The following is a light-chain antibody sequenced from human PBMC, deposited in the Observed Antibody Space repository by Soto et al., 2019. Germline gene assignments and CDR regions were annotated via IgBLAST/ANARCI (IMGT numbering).Light chain of an antibody. CDR3: QNCSGSLPWT. CDR2: GAS. J-gene: IGKJ1*01. Sequence: DIVLTQSPATLSLSPGERATLSCRASQSLSNNYLAWYQEKPGQSPRLLIYGASTRDTGIPDRFSGSGSGTDFTLTIPRLEPEDFAVYYCQNCSGSLPWTFGPATKVEV. CDR1: QSLSNNY. V-gene: IGKV3-20*01.